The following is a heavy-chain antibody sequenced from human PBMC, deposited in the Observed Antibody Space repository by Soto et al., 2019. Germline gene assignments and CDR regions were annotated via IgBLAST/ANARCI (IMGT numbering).Heavy chain of an antibody. J-gene: IGHJ5*02. CDR2: ISSNSAYI. Sequence: ASGFTFRSFTMNWVRQAPGEGLEWVSTISSNSAYIYYTDALRGRFTISRDNAKNSLHLQMNSLRAEDTAVYYCTRDASRDSSARGWFDPWGPGTLVTVSS. D-gene: IGHD6-13*01. V-gene: IGHV3-21*01. CDR1: GFTFRSFT. CDR3: TRDASRDSSARGWFDP.